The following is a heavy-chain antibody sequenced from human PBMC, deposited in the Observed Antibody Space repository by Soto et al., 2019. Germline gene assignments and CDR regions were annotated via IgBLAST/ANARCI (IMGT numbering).Heavy chain of an antibody. CDR3: AKDSIVVVGH. CDR2: LSGGGGST. D-gene: IGHD2-15*01. Sequence: EVQLLESGGGLVQPGGSLRLSCAASGFTFSSHAMSWVRQAPGKGLEWVSALSGGGGSTYYADSVKGRFTISRDNSKDTLYLQISSLRAEDTAVYYCAKDSIVVVGHWGHGTLVTVSS. J-gene: IGHJ4*01. CDR1: GFTFSSHA. V-gene: IGHV3-23*01.